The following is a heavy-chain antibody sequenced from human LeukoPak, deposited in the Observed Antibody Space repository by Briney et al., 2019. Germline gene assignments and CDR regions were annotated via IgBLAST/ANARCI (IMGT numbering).Heavy chain of an antibody. CDR1: GGTFRNYA. CDR2: LIPISDTP. CDR3: ARGRLEDYFDI. V-gene: IGHV1-69*05. J-gene: IGHJ3*02. D-gene: IGHD2-15*01. Sequence: ASVKVSCKSSGGTFRNYAMSWVRQAPGQGLEWMGGLIPISDTPKYAQKFQGRLTISTDESTSTAYMELSSLTSKDTAVYYCARGRLEDYFDIWGQGTMVTVSS.